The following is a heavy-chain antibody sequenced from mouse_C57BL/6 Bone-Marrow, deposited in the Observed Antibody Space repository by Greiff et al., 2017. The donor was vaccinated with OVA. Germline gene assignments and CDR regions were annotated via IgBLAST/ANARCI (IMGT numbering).Heavy chain of an antibody. CDR2: ISGGGGNT. CDR3: ARRGLRRTWFAY. V-gene: IGHV5-9*01. D-gene: IGHD2-2*01. Sequence: EVQGVESGGGLVKPGGSLKLSCAASGFTFSSYTMSWVRQTPEKRLEWVATISGGGGNTYYPDSVKGRFTISRDNAKNTLYLQMSSLRSEDTALYYCARRGLRRTWFAYWGQGTLVTVSA. CDR1: GFTFSSYT. J-gene: IGHJ3*01.